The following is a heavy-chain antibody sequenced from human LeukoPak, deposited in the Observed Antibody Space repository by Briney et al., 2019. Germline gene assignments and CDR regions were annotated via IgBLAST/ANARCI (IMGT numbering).Heavy chain of an antibody. CDR2: IYYSGST. Sequence: SETLQLTCTDTGGSISRYYQSWIRQPPGKGLEWIGYIYYSGSTNYSPSLKSRVTISVDTSKNQFSLKLSSVTAADTAVYYCAYYGSGRTFDYWGQGTLVTVSS. D-gene: IGHD3-10*01. J-gene: IGHJ4*02. V-gene: IGHV4-59*01. CDR1: GGSISRYY. CDR3: AYYGSGRTFDY.